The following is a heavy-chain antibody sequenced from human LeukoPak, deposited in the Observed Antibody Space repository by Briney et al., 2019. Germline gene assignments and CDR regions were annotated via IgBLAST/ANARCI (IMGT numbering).Heavy chain of an antibody. CDR2: INPNSGGT. D-gene: IGHD3-10*01. Sequence: ASVKVSCKASGYTFTGYYMHWVRQAPGQGLEWMGWINPNSGGTNYAQKFQGRVTMTRDTSTSTVYMELSSLRSEDTAVYYCARDGVVRGVMRYWGQGALVTVSS. J-gene: IGHJ4*02. CDR3: ARDGVVRGVMRY. CDR1: GYTFTGYY. V-gene: IGHV1-2*02.